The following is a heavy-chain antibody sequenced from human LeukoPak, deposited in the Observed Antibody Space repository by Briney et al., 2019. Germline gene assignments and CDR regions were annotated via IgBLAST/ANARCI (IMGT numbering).Heavy chain of an antibody. D-gene: IGHD4-23*01. CDR3: AKVSRYGGNSGALDY. CDR1: GFIFSSYA. V-gene: IGHV3-23*01. J-gene: IGHJ4*02. Sequence: GGSLRLSCATSGFIFSSYAMSWVRQAPGKGLEWVSTTSGSGGSTYYADSVKGRFTISRDNSKNRLFLQMNSLGAEDTAVYYCAKVSRYGGNSGALDYWGQGTLVTVSS. CDR2: TSGSGGST.